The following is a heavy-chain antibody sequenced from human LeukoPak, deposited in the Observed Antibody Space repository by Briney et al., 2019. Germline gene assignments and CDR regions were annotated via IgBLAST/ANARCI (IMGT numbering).Heavy chain of an antibody. CDR3: AKAGSWELPYYFDY. CDR2: ISWNSGSI. V-gene: IGHV3-9*01. CDR1: GFTFSSYA. Sequence: SGGSLRLSCAASGFTFSSYAMSWVRQAPGKGLEWVSGISWNSGSIGYADSVKGRFTISRDNAKNSLYLQMNSLRAEDTALYYCAKAGSWELPYYFDYWGQGTLVTVSS. D-gene: IGHD1-26*01. J-gene: IGHJ4*02.